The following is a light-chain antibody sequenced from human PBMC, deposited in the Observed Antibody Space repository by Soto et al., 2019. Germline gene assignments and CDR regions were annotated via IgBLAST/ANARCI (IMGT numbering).Light chain of an antibody. CDR1: ISNSGSNY. CDR3: AAWDDSLSGPVV. V-gene: IGLV1-47*01. CDR2: RNN. J-gene: IGLJ2*01. Sequence: QSVLTQPPSASGTPGQRVTIFCSESISNSGSNYVYWYQQLPGTAPKLLIYRNNQRPSGVPDRFSGSKSGTSASLAISGLRSEDEADYYCAAWDDSLSGPVVFGGGTKLTVL.